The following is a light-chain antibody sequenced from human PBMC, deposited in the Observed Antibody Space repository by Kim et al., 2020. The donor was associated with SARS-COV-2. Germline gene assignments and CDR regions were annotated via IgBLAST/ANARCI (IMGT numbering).Light chain of an antibody. CDR3: KKYSSSPWT. J-gene: IGKJ1*01. Sequence: EIVLTQSPATLSLSPGEGVTRSCGASQSVSSTFLACYQQKPGLAPRLVICDVSSWANDIPDRFSGSGSGSDFTLTISRLEPEDFAVYYCKKYSSSPWTFAQDTKMDIK. CDR1: QSVSSTF. CDR2: DVS. V-gene: IGKV3D-20*01.